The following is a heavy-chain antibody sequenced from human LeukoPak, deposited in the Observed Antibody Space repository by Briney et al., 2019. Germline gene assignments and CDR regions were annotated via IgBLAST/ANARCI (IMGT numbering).Heavy chain of an antibody. CDR3: ARDPGHNGWYGDN. D-gene: IGHD6-19*01. V-gene: IGHV3-33*01. Sequence: PGRSLRLSCAASGLTFGSYGMHWVRQAPGKGLEWVSIIWYDGSNKYYADSVKGRFTISKDNSKNTLYLQMNSLRAEDTAIYYCARDPGHNGWYGDNWGQGTLVTVSS. CDR1: GLTFGSYG. CDR2: IWYDGSNK. J-gene: IGHJ4*02.